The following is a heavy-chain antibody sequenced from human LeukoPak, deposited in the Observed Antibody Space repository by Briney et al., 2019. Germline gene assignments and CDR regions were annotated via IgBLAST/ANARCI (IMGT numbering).Heavy chain of an antibody. CDR2: IYYRSTWYS. Sequence: QTLSLTCAISGDSVSRKSAGWNWIRQSPSRGLEWLGRIYYRSTWYSDFLTSRITISPDTYKNQFSLHLDSVTPEDTAVYYCARGGLVRGSIDSLIAFDFWGQGTVVTVSS. D-gene: IGHD3-10*01. J-gene: IGHJ3*01. CDR1: GDSVSRKSAG. V-gene: IGHV6-1*01. CDR3: ARGGLVRGSIDSLIAFDF.